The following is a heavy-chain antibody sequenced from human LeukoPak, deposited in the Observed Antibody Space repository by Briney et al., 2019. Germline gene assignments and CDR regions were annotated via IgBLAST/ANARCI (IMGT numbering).Heavy chain of an antibody. CDR2: ISRNGVAT. D-gene: IGHD3-10*01. J-gene: IGHJ4*02. Sequence: PGGSLRLSCAASGLTFGDYTMNWVRQAPGKGLEWVALISRNGVATKYADSVRGRFTISRDNSKNTLYLQMDSLRAEGTAVYYCAKLDYYGNYWGQGTLVTVSS. V-gene: IGHV3-43*01. CDR3: AKLDYYGNY. CDR1: GLTFGDYT.